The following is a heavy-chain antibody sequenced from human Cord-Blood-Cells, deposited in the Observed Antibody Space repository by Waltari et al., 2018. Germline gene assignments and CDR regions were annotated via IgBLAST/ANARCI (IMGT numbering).Heavy chain of an antibody. V-gene: IGHV4-34*01. CDR3: ARGRVFGVVIDY. CDR1: GGSFSGYY. CDR2: INHSGIT. Sequence: QVQLQQWGAGLLKPSETLSLTCAVYGGSFSGYYWSWIRQPPGKGLEWIGEINHSGITNYNPSLKSRVTISVDTSKNQFSLKLSSVTAADTAVYYCARGRVFGVVIDYWGQGTLVTVSS. J-gene: IGHJ4*02. D-gene: IGHD3-3*01.